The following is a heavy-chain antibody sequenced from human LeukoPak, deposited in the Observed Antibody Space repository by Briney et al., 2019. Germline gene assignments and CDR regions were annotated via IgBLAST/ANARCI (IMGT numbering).Heavy chain of an antibody. V-gene: IGHV3-7*01. CDR2: IKQDGSEK. D-gene: IGHD3-3*01. CDR3: ARGVYDFWSGYYLDY. Sequence: PGGSLRLSCAASGCTFSSYWMSWVRQAPGKGLEWVANIKQDGSEKYYVDSVKGRFTISRDNAKNSLYLQMNSLRAEDTAVYYCARGVYDFWSGYYLDYWGQGTLVTVSS. J-gene: IGHJ4*02. CDR1: GCTFSSYW.